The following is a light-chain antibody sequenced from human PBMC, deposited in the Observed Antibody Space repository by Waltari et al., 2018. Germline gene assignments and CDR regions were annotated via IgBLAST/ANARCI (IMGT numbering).Light chain of an antibody. J-gene: IGKJ3*01. Sequence: DIQMTQSPSNLSASVGDRVTITCRASQSISVWLAWYQQKPGKAPKLLIYKASSLESGVPSRFSGSGSGTEFTLTISSLQPDDFATYYCQQYNTFPFTCGPGTKVDIK. CDR1: QSISVW. V-gene: IGKV1-5*03. CDR2: KAS. CDR3: QQYNTFPFT.